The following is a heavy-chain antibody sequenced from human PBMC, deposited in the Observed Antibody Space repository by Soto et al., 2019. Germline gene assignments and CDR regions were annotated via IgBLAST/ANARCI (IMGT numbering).Heavy chain of an antibody. Sequence: GASVKVSCKASGYTFTSYVMNWVRQAPGQGLEWMGWINTNTGNPTYAQGFTGRFVFSLDTSVSTAYLQVCSLKAEDTAVYYCARDGEQQLTSHDYWGQGTLVTVSS. D-gene: IGHD6-13*01. CDR3: ARDGEQQLTSHDY. J-gene: IGHJ4*02. CDR2: INTNTGNP. CDR1: GYTFTSYV. V-gene: IGHV7-4-1*01.